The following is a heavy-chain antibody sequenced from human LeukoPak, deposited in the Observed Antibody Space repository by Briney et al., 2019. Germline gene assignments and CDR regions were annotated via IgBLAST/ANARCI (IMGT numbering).Heavy chain of an antibody. CDR3: TRAEFLEWLTAFDI. Sequence: QPGRSLRLSCTASGFSFGDYALSWFREAPEKGLEWGGSIRSKAYGGTTEYAASVKGRFSISRDDSKSIAYLQMNSLKTEDTAVYYCTRAEFLEWLTAFDIWGQGTTVTVSS. CDR1: GFSFGDYA. V-gene: IGHV3-49*03. J-gene: IGHJ3*02. D-gene: IGHD3-3*01. CDR2: IRSKAYGGTT.